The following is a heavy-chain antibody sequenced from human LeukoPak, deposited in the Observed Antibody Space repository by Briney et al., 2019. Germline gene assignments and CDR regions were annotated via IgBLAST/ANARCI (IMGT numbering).Heavy chain of an antibody. CDR1: GYTLTELS. V-gene: IGHV1-24*01. CDR3: ATIPSRVAVARPFDY. Sequence: ASVKLSCKVAGYTLTELSMHWVRQAPGKGLEWMGGFDPEDGETIYAQKFQGRVAMTEDTSTDTAYMELSSLRSEDTAVYYCATIPSRVAVARPFDYWGQGTLVIVSS. J-gene: IGHJ4*02. CDR2: FDPEDGET. D-gene: IGHD6-19*01.